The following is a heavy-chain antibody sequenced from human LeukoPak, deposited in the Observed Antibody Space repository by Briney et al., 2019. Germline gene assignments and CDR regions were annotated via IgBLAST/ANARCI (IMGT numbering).Heavy chain of an antibody. V-gene: IGHV3-7*01. D-gene: IGHD2-2*01. Sequence: GGSLRLCGAASGFTFSSYWGTWVRQAPGKVRGCVANIKQDGTEKYYVDAVKGRSTIARDNAKNSLYMQINRLRAKDTAVYYCARGPGSCSNNNCYPIVYWGQGHLVPVSS. CDR2: IKQDGTEK. CDR1: GFTFSSYW. CDR3: ARGPGSCSNNNCYPIVY. J-gene: IGHJ4*02.